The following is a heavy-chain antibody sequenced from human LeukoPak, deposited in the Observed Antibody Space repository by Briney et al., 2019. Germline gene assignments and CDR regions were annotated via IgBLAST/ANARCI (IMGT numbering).Heavy chain of an antibody. Sequence: GGSLRLSCAASGFTFSSYGMHWVRQAPGKGLEWVAFIRSDGSNKYYADSVKGRFTISRDNSKNTLYLQMNSLRAEDTAVYYCALGKNFGYHYFDFWGQGALVTVSS. V-gene: IGHV3-30*02. D-gene: IGHD2-2*03. CDR2: IRSDGSNK. J-gene: IGHJ4*02. CDR3: ALGKNFGYHYFDF. CDR1: GFTFSSYG.